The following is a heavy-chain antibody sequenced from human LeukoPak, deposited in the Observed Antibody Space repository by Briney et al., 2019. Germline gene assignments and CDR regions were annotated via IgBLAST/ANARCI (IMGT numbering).Heavy chain of an antibody. CDR1: GGSISSHY. D-gene: IGHD2-2*01. CDR3: AKDQYCTSTSCYVGY. V-gene: IGHV3-23*01. J-gene: IGHJ4*02. CDR2: INVSGGST. Sequence: ETLSLTCTVSGGSISSHYWSWVRQAPGKGLEWVSGINVSGGSTFYADSVRGRFTISRDNSKNTLYPQMNSLRAEDTAVYYCAKDQYCTSTSCYVGYWGQGTLVTVSS.